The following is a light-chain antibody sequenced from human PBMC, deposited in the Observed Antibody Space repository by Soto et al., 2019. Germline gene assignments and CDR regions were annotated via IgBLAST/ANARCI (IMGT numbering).Light chain of an antibody. CDR2: DAS. CDR3: QQYNSYPWT. V-gene: IGKV1-5*01. J-gene: IGKJ1*01. Sequence: DIPMTQSPSTLSASVGDRVTITCRARQSISSWLAWYQQKPGKAPKLLIYDASSLESGVPSRFSGSGSGTEFTLTISSLQPDDFSTYYCQQYNSYPWTYGQGTKVAIK. CDR1: QSISSW.